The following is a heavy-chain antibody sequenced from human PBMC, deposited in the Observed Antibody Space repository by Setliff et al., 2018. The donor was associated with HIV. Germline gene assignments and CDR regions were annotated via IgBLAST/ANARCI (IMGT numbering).Heavy chain of an antibody. CDR1: GDPMRSHS. V-gene: IGHV4-59*11. D-gene: IGHD6-6*01. CDR3: ARVVSGIASRLDY. J-gene: IGHJ4*02. CDR2: IYFVGAT. Sequence: PSETLSLTCSVSGDPMRSHSWSWIRQPPGKGLEWIGDIYFVGATNYDPSLKSRVTISVDTSKKQFSLQLSSVTAADTAVYYCARVVSGIASRLDYWGQGTLVTVSS.